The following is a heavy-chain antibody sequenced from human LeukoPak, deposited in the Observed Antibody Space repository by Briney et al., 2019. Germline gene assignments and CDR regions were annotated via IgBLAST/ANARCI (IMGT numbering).Heavy chain of an antibody. D-gene: IGHD2-2*02. CDR2: INHSGST. V-gene: IGHV4-34*01. Sequence: SETLSFTCAVYGGSFSGYYWSWIRQPPGKGLEWIGEINHSGSTNYNPSLKSRVTISVDTSKNQFSLKLSSVTAADTAVYYCARGHRYPGSDYWGQGTLVTVSS. CDR3: ARGHRYPGSDY. CDR1: GGSFSGYY. J-gene: IGHJ4*02.